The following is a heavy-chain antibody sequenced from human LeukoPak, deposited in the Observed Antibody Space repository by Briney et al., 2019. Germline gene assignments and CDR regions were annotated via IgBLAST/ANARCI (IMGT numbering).Heavy chain of an antibody. CDR1: GFTFDDYG. CDR2: ISGSGGST. Sequence: GGSLRLSCAASGFTFDDYGMSWVRQAPGKGLEWVSAISGSGGSTYYADSVKGRFTISRDNSKNTLYLQMNSLRAEDTAVYYCARGGDSSGFDYWGQGTLVTVSS. CDR3: ARGGDSSGFDY. J-gene: IGHJ4*02. V-gene: IGHV3-23*01. D-gene: IGHD3-22*01.